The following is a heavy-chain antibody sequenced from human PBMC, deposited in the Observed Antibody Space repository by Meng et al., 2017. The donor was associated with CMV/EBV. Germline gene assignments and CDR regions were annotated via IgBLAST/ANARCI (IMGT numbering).Heavy chain of an antibody. V-gene: IGHV4-34*01. CDR3: ATLYSGSYYYYYYYYGMDV. D-gene: IGHD3-10*01. CDR2: INHSGST. J-gene: IGHJ6*02. Sequence: SETLSLTCAVYGGSFSGYYWSWIRRPPGKGLEWIGEINHSGSTNYNPSLKSRVTISVDTSKNQFSLKLSSVTAADTAVYYCATLYSGSYYYYYYYYGMDVWGQGTTVTVS. CDR1: GGSFSGYY.